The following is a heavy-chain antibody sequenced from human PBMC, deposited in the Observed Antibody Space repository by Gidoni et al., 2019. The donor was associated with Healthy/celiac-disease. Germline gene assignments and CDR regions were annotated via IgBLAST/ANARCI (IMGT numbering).Heavy chain of an antibody. D-gene: IGHD3-10*01. Sequence: QVQLQESGPGLVKPSQTLSLTCTVSGGSISSGSYYWSWLRQPAGKGLEWIGRIYTSGSTNYNPSLKSRVTMSVDTSKNQFSLKLSSVTAADTAVYYCARDVMVRTRYGMDVWGQGTTVTVSS. CDR2: IYTSGST. CDR1: GGSISSGSYY. J-gene: IGHJ6*02. V-gene: IGHV4-61*02. CDR3: ARDVMVRTRYGMDV.